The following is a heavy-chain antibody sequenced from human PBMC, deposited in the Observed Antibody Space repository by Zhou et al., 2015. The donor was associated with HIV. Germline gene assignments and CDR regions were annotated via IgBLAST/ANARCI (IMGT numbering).Heavy chain of an antibody. J-gene: IGHJ6*02. V-gene: IGHV1-8*01. CDR2: MNTGGGQT. Sequence: QVQLVQSGAEVKKPGASVKVSCKASGYTFTTYDINWMRQATGQRPEWMGWMNTGGGQTGYAQKFQGRVTMTRDTSISTAYMQLSGLTSEDTAIYYCARNWNYANHPSRKYYYYAMDVWGQGTTVTVCS. CDR3: ARNWNYANHPSRKYYYYAMDV. CDR1: GYTFTTYD. D-gene: IGHD1-7*01.